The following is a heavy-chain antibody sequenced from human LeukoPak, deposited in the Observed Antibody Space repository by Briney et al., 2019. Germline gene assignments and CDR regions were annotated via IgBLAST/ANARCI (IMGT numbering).Heavy chain of an antibody. CDR2: INHSGST. CDR3: ARRWEWLLYWIDP. J-gene: IGHJ5*02. V-gene: IGHV4-34*01. Sequence: SETLSLTCAVYGGSFSGYYWSWIRQPPGKGLEWIGEINHSGSTNYNPSLKSRVTISVDTSKSQFSLKLSSVTAADTAVYYCARRWEWLLYWIDPWGQGTLVTVSS. D-gene: IGHD3-3*01. CDR1: GGSFSGYY.